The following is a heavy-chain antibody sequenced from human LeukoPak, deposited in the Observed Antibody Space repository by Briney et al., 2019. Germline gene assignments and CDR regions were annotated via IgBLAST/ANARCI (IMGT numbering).Heavy chain of an antibody. CDR2: IYPGDSDT. CDR3: ARHRRYCSSTSCYTLYYFDY. D-gene: IGHD2-2*02. V-gene: IGHV5-51*01. Sequence: GESLKISCKGSGYSFTSYWIGWVRQMPGKGLEWMGIIYPGDSDTRYSPSFQGQVTISADKSISTAYLQWSSLKASDTAMYYCARHRRYCSSTSCYTLYYFDYWGQGTLVTVSS. J-gene: IGHJ4*02. CDR1: GYSFTSYW.